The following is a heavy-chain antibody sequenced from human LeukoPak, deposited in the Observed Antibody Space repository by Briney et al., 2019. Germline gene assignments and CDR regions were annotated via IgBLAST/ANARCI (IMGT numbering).Heavy chain of an antibody. J-gene: IGHJ4*02. CDR2: ISGSGGST. V-gene: IGHV3-23*01. Sequence: GGSLRLSCETSGFTFSSYWMTWVRQVPGKGLEWVSAISGSGGSTYYADSVKGRFTISRDNSKNTLYLQMNSLRAEDTAVYYCAKEEELWSYFDYWGQGTLVTVSS. CDR3: AKEEELWSYFDY. CDR1: GFTFSSYW. D-gene: IGHD5-18*01.